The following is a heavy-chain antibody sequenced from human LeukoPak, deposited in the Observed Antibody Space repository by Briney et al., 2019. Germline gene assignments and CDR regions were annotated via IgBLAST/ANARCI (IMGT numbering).Heavy chain of an antibody. V-gene: IGHV1-2*02. CDR2: INPNSGGT. CDR3: ARGKEGSSWQYYYYYYYMDV. CDR1: GYTFTGYY. Sequence: ASVKVSCKASGYTFTGYYMHWVRQAPGQGLEWMGWINPNSGGTNYAQKFQGRATMTRDTSISTAYMELSRLRSDDTAVYYCARGKEGSSWQYYYYYYYMDVWGKGTTVTVSS. J-gene: IGHJ6*03. D-gene: IGHD6-13*01.